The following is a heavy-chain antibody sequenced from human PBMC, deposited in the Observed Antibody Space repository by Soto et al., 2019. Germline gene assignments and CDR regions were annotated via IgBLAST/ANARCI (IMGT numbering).Heavy chain of an antibody. V-gene: IGHV1-3*01. J-gene: IGHJ4*02. CDR1: GYTLRNYA. CDR3: PRDLNGGNPFNY. CDR2: IDPGSGRA. Sequence: QVQLVQSGAEVKKPGASVRVSCKPSGYTLRNYAIHWVRQAAGQRLEWLAWIDPGSGRATYSQKVQGRMSVTSDNSATTFYMDLTSLTSEDTAVYFCPRDLNGGNPFNYWGQGALVIVSS. D-gene: IGHD2-8*01.